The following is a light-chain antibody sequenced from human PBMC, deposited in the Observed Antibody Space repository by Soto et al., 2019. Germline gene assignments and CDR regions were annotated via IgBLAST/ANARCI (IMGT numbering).Light chain of an antibody. CDR3: QLDRFSLWT. V-gene: IGKV3-20*01. J-gene: IGKJ1*01. CDR1: QSVSRSD. Sequence: EIVLTQFPGTLSLSPGERATLSCRASQSVSRSDLAWYQQKPGQAPRLLIYGATSRATGIQDRFSGFGSGTDFTLTVSRLEPEDFAVYYCQLDRFSLWTFGQGTKMEIK. CDR2: GAT.